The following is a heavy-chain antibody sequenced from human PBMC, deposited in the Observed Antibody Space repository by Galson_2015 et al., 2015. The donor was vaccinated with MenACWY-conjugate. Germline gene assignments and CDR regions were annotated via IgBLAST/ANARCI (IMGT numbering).Heavy chain of an antibody. CDR1: GFVFSDYC. V-gene: IGHV3-74*03. D-gene: IGHD2-15*01. J-gene: IGHJ6*02. Sequence: SLRLSCAASGFVFSDYCMHWVRQAPGKGLECVSRICAGGISIMYGDSVRGRFTIPRDDAENTLYLQMDGLRADDTAVYFCVRGSIGWRGMDIWGQGTTVTVSS. CDR3: VRGSIGWRGMDI. CDR2: ICAGGISI.